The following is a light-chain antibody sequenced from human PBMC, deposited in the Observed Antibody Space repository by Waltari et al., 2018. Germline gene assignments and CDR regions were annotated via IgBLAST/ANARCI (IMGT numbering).Light chain of an antibody. J-gene: IGKJ4*01. CDR3: QHYYDNPPT. CDR2: AAS. V-gene: IGKV1-6*01. CDR1: QNIYSN. Sequence: IQMTQSPSALSASVGDRVTISCRASQNIYSNLAWYQQKPGKAPKLLIYAASSLQSVIPSRFSGSGSGTDFTLSISRLQPEDSATYYCQHYYDNPPTFGGGTKVEIK.